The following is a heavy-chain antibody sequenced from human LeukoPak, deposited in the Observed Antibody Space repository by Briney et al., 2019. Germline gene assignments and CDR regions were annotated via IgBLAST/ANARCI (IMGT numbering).Heavy chain of an antibody. J-gene: IGHJ4*02. CDR3: VKAGQGCLDY. V-gene: IGHV3-9*01. D-gene: IGHD2-15*01. CDR2: ITWNSGSI. Sequence: GGSLRLSCAASGFTFDNYAMHWVRQPPGKGLEWVPGITWNSGSIGYADSVKGRFTISRDNAKNSLYLQMNSLRPEDTALYYCVKAGQGCLDYWGQGTLVTVSS. CDR1: GFTFDNYA.